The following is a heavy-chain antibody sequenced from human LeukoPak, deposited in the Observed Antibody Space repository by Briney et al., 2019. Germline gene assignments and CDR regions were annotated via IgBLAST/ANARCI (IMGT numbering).Heavy chain of an antibody. CDR1: GGSISSSSYY. V-gene: IGHV4-39*02. CDR2: IYYSGST. Sequence: PSETLSLTCTVSGGSISSSSYYWGWIRQPPGKGLEWMGSIYYSGSTYYNPSLKSRVTISVDTSKNQFSLKLSSVTAADTAVYYCAREIRGYDCNFDYWGQGTLVTVSS. CDR3: AREIRGYDCNFDY. D-gene: IGHD5-12*01. J-gene: IGHJ4*02.